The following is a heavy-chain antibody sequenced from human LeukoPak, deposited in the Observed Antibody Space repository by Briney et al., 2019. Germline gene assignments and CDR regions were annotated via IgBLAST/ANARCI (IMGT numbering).Heavy chain of an antibody. D-gene: IGHD2-2*01. CDR1: GGSFSGYY. J-gene: IGHJ1*01. CDR3: ARDLPAVVPATPTLEH. CDR2: INHSGST. V-gene: IGHV4-34*01. Sequence: KPSETLSLTCAVYGGSFSGYYWSWIRQPPGKGLEWIGEINHSGSTNYNPSLKSRVTISVDTSKNQFSPKLSSVTAADTAVYYCARDLPAVVPATPTLEHWGQGTLVTVSS.